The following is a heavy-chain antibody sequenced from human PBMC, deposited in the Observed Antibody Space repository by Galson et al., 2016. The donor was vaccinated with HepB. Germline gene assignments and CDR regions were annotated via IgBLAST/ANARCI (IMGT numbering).Heavy chain of an antibody. CDR3: ARDQGTKWEKGNNWFDP. D-gene: IGHD1-26*01. Sequence: SLRLSCAASGFSFRYFVMHWVRQAPGKGPEWVAIIWYDGSDQAYADSVKGRFTISRDNYANTLYLQMDSLRAEDTAVYYCARDQGTKWEKGNNWFDPWGQGTLVTVSS. J-gene: IGHJ5*02. CDR2: IWYDGSDQ. V-gene: IGHV3-33*01. CDR1: GFSFRYFV.